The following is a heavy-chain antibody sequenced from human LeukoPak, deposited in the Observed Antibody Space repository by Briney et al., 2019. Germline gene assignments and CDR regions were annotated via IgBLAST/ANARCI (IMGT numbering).Heavy chain of an antibody. CDR2: ISSSGSTI. V-gene: IGHV3-48*03. CDR1: RFTFSSYE. CDR3: ARDWGIRNFDY. D-gene: IGHD3-16*01. Sequence: PGGSLRLSCAASRFTFSSYEMNWVRQAPGKGLEWVSYISSSGSTIYYADSVKGRFTISRDNAKNSLYLQMNSLRAEDTAVYYCARDWGIRNFDYWGQGTLVTVSS. J-gene: IGHJ4*02.